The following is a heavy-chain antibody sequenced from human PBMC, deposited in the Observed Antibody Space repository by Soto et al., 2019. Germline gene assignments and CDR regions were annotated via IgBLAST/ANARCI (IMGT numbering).Heavy chain of an antibody. V-gene: IGHV5-51*01. CDR3: ARHGFYGDYSSNYFDP. CDR1: WYSLAHYW. D-gene: IGHD4-17*01. CDR2: IYPSDSDT. Sequence: GESLKISCKGSWYSLAHYWIAWVRQMPGKGLEYMGIIYPSDSDTRYSPSFQGQVTISADKSINTAYLQWSSLKASDTAMYYCARHGFYGDYSSNYFDPWGQGTPVTVSS. J-gene: IGHJ5*02.